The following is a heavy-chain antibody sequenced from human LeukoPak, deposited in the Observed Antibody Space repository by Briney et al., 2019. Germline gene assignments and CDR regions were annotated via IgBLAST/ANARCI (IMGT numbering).Heavy chain of an antibody. Sequence: PGGSLTLSCAASGFTFSSYWMHWVRQAPGKGLVWVSRINSDGNSTSYAASVKGRFTISRDNAKNTLYLQMNSLRAEDTAVYYCARSGWSLANWFDHWGQGTLVTVSS. CDR3: ARSGWSLANWFDH. J-gene: IGHJ5*02. V-gene: IGHV3-74*01. CDR1: GFTFSSYW. D-gene: IGHD6-19*01. CDR2: INSDGNST.